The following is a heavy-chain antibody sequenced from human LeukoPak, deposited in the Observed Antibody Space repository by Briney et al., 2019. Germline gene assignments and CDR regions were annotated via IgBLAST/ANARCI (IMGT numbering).Heavy chain of an antibody. CDR3: ARETSGWPGYYGMDV. CDR1: GYTFTSYA. CDR2: INTNTGNP. D-gene: IGHD6-19*01. Sequence: ASVKVSCKASGYTFTSYAINWVRQAPGQGLEWMGWINTNTGNPTYAQGFTGRFVFSLDTSVSTAYLQISSLKAEDTAVYYCARETSGWPGYYGMDVWGHGTTVTVSS. J-gene: IGHJ6*02. V-gene: IGHV7-4-1*02.